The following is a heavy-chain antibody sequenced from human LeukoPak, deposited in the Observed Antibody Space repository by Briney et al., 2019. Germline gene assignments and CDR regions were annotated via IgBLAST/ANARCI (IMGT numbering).Heavy chain of an antibody. D-gene: IGHD2-21*01. CDR1: GYTFTSYD. V-gene: IGHV1-8*01. CDR3: ARGRVWFRGQLDY. CDR2: MNTNTGNT. Sequence: ASVKVSCKASGYTFTSYDLNWVRQATGQGLEWMGWMNTNTGNTGYAPKFQGRVTMTRNTSIITAYMELSSLTSEDTAVYYCARGRVWFRGQLDYWGQGALVTVSS. J-gene: IGHJ4*02.